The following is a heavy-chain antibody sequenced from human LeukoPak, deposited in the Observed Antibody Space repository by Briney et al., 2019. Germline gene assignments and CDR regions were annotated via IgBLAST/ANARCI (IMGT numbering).Heavy chain of an antibody. CDR3: ARHEVSGSYYTFDY. Sequence: ASETLSLTCTVSGGSISSSSYYWGWIRQPPGKGLEWIGSIYYSGSTYYNPSLKSRVTISVDTSKNQFSLKLSSVTAADTAVYYCARHEVSGSYYTFDYWGQGTLVTVSS. CDR1: GGSISSSSYY. D-gene: IGHD1-26*01. J-gene: IGHJ4*02. V-gene: IGHV4-39*01. CDR2: IYYSGST.